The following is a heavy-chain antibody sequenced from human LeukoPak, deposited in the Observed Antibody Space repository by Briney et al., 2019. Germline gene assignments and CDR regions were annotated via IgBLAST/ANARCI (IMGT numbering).Heavy chain of an antibody. D-gene: IGHD3-10*01. CDR1: GGSFSGYY. Sequence: KSSETLSLTCAVYGGSFSGYYWSWIRQPPGKGLEWIGEINHSGSTNYNPSLKSRVTISVDTSKNQFSLKLSSVTAADTAVYYCARAGSVDHQRLNYYFDYWGQGTLVTVSS. V-gene: IGHV4-34*01. J-gene: IGHJ4*02. CDR2: INHSGST. CDR3: ARAGSVDHQRLNYYFDY.